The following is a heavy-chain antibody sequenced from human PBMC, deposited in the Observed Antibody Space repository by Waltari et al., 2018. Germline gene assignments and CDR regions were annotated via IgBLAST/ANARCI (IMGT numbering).Heavy chain of an antibody. Sequence: EVQLLESGGGLVQPGGSLRLSCVASGFTFSNYAMSWVRQTPGKGLEWVSAINVNGDTTYYADSVKGRFTSSRDNSKNTLYLQINSLRAEDTAVYYCAKGYSEYEFWGQGTLVTVSS. V-gene: IGHV3-23*01. CDR3: AKGYSEYEF. D-gene: IGHD5-12*01. CDR2: INVNGDTT. CDR1: GFTFSNYA. J-gene: IGHJ4*02.